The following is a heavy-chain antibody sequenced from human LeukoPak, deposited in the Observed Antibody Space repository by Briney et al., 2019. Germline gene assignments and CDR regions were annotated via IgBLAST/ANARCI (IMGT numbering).Heavy chain of an antibody. V-gene: IGHV4-59*01. Sequence: SETLSLTCTVSGGSISSYYWSWIRQPPGKGLEWIGYIYYSGSTKYNPSFKSRVTISVDTSKNQFSQKLISVTAADTAVYYCATVVRDDILTGYYIDYWGQGTLVTVSS. D-gene: IGHD3-9*01. CDR2: IYYSGST. CDR1: GGSISSYY. J-gene: IGHJ4*02. CDR3: ATVVRDDILTGYYIDY.